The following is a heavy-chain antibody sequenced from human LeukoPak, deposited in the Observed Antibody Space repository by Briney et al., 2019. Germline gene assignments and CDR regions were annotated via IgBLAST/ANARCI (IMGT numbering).Heavy chain of an antibody. J-gene: IGHJ6*03. D-gene: IGHD4-17*01. CDR3: AKGYGDYGAPYYYYYMDV. CDR1: GFTFSYYG. Sequence: GGSLRLSCAASGFTFSYYGMHWVRQAPGKGLEWVAFIRYDGGNKYYADSVKGRFTISRDNSKNTLYLQMNSLRAEDTAVYYCAKGYGDYGAPYYYYYMDVWGKGTTVTVSS. CDR2: IRYDGGNK. V-gene: IGHV3-30*02.